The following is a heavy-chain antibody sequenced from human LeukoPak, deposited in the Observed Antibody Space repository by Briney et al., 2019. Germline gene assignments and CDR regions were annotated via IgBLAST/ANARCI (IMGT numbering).Heavy chain of an antibody. D-gene: IGHD2-15*01. CDR1: GYTFTAYY. J-gene: IGHJ4*02. CDR2: INPNSGGT. V-gene: IGHV1-2*02. CDR3: AKVSKLGCSGVSCYSAFDH. Sequence: ASVKVSCKASGYTFTAYYIHWVRQAPGQGLEWMGWINPNSGGTDYVQKFQGRVTMTRDTSISTAYMELNRLTSDDAAVYYCAKVSKLGCSGVSCYSAFDHWGQGSLVTVSS.